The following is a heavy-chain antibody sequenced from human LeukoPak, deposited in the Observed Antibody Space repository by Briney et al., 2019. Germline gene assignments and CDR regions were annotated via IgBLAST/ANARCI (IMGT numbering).Heavy chain of an antibody. D-gene: IGHD6-19*01. CDR1: GFTFSSYE. Sequence: PGGSLTPSSAASGFTFSSYEMNWVRPAPGKGLEWNSYISNRGSTIYYADSVKGRLTISRDNAKNSLYLQMNSLRAEDTAVYYCASYIAVALDYWGQGTLVTVSS. J-gene: IGHJ4*02. CDR3: ASYIAVALDY. CDR2: ISNRGSTI. V-gene: IGHV3-48*03.